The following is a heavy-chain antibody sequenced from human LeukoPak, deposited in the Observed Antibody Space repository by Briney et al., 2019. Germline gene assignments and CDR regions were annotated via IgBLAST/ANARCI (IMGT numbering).Heavy chain of an antibody. V-gene: IGHV3-11*05. J-gene: IGHJ6*02. Sequence: GGSLRLSCAASGFTFNDYYMSWVRQAPGRGLGWVSYVSSSSSYTNYADSVKGRFTISRDNSKHSLYLQMNSLRTENTALYYCARGYCSGTSCYGENYYYYGMDVWGQGTTVTVSS. CDR1: GFTFNDYY. CDR3: ARGYCSGTSCYGENYYYYGMDV. D-gene: IGHD2-2*01. CDR2: VSSSSSYT.